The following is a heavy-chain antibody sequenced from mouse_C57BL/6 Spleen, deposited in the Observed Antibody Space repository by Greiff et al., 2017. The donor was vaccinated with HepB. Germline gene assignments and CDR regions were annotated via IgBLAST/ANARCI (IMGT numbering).Heavy chain of an antibody. V-gene: IGHV1-80*01. CDR1: GYAFSSYW. Sequence: VQLQQSGAELVKPGASVKISCKASGYAFSSYWMNWVKQRPGKGLEWIGQIYPGDGDTNYNGKFKGKATLTADKSSSTAYMQLSSLTSEDSAVYFCARRITTVVAPGYFDYWGQGTTLTVSS. J-gene: IGHJ2*01. CDR2: IYPGDGDT. D-gene: IGHD1-1*01. CDR3: ARRITTVVAPGYFDY.